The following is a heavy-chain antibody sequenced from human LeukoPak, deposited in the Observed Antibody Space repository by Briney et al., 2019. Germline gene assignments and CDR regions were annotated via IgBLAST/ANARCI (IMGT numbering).Heavy chain of an antibody. J-gene: IGHJ5*02. Sequence: GGSLRLSCAASGFTFSSYVMNWVRQAPGQGLDWGSVIRGGGGSTYYAGSVKGRFTISRDNSKYTLFLQMNSLRAEDTAVYYCAKGGYCSSTSCYVGWFDPWGQGTLVTVSS. D-gene: IGHD2-2*01. CDR2: IRGGGGST. V-gene: IGHV3-23*01. CDR1: GFTFSSYV. CDR3: AKGGYCSSTSCYVGWFDP.